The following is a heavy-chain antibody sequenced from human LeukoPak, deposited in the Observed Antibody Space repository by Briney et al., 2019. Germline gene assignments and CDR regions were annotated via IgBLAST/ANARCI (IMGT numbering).Heavy chain of an antibody. Sequence: GGSLRLSCVASGFIFSRYGMHWVRQAPGKGLEYVSAISNSGGSTYYANSVKGRFTISRDNSKNTLYLQMGSLRGEDMAVYYCARGLITGPAGTYYYYGMDVWGQGTTVTVSS. CDR1: GFIFSRYG. J-gene: IGHJ6*02. V-gene: IGHV3-64*01. D-gene: IGHD6-13*01. CDR3: ARGLITGPAGTYYYYGMDV. CDR2: ISNSGGST.